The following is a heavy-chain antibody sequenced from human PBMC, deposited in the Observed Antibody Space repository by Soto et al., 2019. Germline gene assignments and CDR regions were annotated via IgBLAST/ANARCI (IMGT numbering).Heavy chain of an antibody. V-gene: IGHV3-30*18. Sequence: SLRLSCTPSGFSFDSHGRDWVRQAPGKGLEWVARILYDGSKEYYADSVKGRFTISRDNSKKTLYLHMDSLRVEDTAVYYGAKDVALMAEYWGQGTRVTVS. CDR2: ILYDGSKE. CDR1: GFSFDSHG. J-gene: IGHJ4*02. CDR3: AKDVALMAEY.